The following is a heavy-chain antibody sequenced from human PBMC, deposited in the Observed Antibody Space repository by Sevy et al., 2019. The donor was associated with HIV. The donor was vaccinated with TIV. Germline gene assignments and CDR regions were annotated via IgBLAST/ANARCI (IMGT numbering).Heavy chain of an antibody. CDR3: ARDPFSGSYGAFDI. V-gene: IGHV3-64*01. CDR1: GFTFSSYA. J-gene: IGHJ3*02. CDR2: ISSNGGST. Sequence: GGSLRLSCAASGFTFSSYAMHWVRQAPGKGLEDVSAISSNGGSTYYANSVKGRFTISRDNSKNTLYLQMGSLRAEDMAVYYCARDPFSGSYGAFDIWGQGTMVTVSS. D-gene: IGHD1-26*01.